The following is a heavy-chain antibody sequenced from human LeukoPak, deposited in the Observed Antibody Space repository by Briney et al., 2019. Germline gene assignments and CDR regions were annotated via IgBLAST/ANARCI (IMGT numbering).Heavy chain of an antibody. J-gene: IGHJ6*03. CDR3: ARAPPSYCSGGSCYSYYYYYMDV. V-gene: IGHV1-3*03. Sequence: ASVKVSCKASGYTFTSYAMHWVRQAPGQRLEWMGWINAGNGDTKYSQDFQGRVTITRNTSISTAYMELSSLRSEDTAVYYCARAPPSYCSGGSCYSYYYYYMDVWGKGTTVTVSS. D-gene: IGHD2-15*01. CDR1: GYTFTSYA. CDR2: INAGNGDT.